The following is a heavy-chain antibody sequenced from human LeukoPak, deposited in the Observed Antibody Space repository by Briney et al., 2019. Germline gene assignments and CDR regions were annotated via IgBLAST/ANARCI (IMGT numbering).Heavy chain of an antibody. CDR2: ISYDGSNK. Sequence: GRSLRLSCAASGFTFSSYGMHWVRQAPGKGMEWVAVISYDGSNKYYADSVKGRFTISRDNSKNTLYLQMNSLRAEDTAVYYCAKEAMGGWGELDYWGQGTLVTVSS. J-gene: IGHJ4*02. V-gene: IGHV3-30*18. CDR1: GFTFSSYG. D-gene: IGHD1-26*01. CDR3: AKEAMGGWGELDY.